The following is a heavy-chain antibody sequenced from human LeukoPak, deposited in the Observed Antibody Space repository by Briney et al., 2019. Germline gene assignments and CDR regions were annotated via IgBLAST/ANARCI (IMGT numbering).Heavy chain of an antibody. Sequence: PGGSLRLSCAASGFTFSSYAMSWVRQAPGKGLEWVSAISGSGGSTYYADSVKGRFTISRDNSKNTLYLQMNSLRAEDTAVYYCARGLQYYDFWSGYTLGYWGQGTLVTVSS. D-gene: IGHD3-3*01. V-gene: IGHV3-23*01. CDR1: GFTFSSYA. J-gene: IGHJ4*02. CDR3: ARGLQYYDFWSGYTLGY. CDR2: ISGSGGST.